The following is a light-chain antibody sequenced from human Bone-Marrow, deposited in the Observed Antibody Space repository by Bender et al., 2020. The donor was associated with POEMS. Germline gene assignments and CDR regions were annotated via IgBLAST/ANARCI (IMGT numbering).Light chain of an antibody. CDR1: SSDVGVYNY. Sequence: QSALTQPASVSGSPGQSIAISCTGTSSDVGVYNYVSWYQQHPGKAPKLMIYEVSNRPSGVSHRFSGSKSGNTASLTVSGLQAEDEADYYCSSYAGSDNFVVFGGGTKLAVL. CDR3: SSYAGSDNFVV. CDR2: EVS. V-gene: IGLV2-14*01. J-gene: IGLJ2*01.